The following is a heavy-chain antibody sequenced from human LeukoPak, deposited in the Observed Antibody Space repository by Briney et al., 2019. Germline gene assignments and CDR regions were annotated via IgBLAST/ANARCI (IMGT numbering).Heavy chain of an antibody. CDR3: ARERGRITMVRGPNHWFDP. J-gene: IGHJ5*02. D-gene: IGHD3-10*01. Sequence: ASVKVSCKASGYTFTGYYMHWVRQAPGQGLEWMGWINPNSGGTNYAQKFQGRVTMARDTSISTAYMELSRLRSDDTAVYYCARERGRITMVRGPNHWFDPWGQGTLVTVSS. V-gene: IGHV1-2*02. CDR2: INPNSGGT. CDR1: GYTFTGYY.